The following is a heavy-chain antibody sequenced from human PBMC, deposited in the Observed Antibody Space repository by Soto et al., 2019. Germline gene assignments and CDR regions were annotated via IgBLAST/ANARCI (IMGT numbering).Heavy chain of an antibody. Sequence: GGSLRLSCAASRFTFSTYAMSWVRQAPGKGLEWVSAISASGGSTYYADAVKGRFTVSRDNSKNTLFLQMNSLRAEDTAVYYCAKEDGAPPYFDYWGQGTLVTVSS. CDR1: RFTFSTYA. V-gene: IGHV3-23*01. CDR2: ISASGGST. CDR3: AKEDGAPPYFDY. J-gene: IGHJ4*02.